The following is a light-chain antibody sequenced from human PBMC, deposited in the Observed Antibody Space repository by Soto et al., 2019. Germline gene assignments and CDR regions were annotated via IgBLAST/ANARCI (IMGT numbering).Light chain of an antibody. CDR2: ESS. CDR1: QSVGTS. V-gene: IGKV3-11*01. J-gene: IGKJ4*01. CDR3: QQRGVWPLT. Sequence: ESVLTQSPGTLSLSPGERATLSCRASQSVGTSLAWYQQKSGQAPRLLFYESSNRATYIPARFSASGSGTDFTLTISGLEPEDFAVYYCQQRGVWPLTFGGGTKVDIK.